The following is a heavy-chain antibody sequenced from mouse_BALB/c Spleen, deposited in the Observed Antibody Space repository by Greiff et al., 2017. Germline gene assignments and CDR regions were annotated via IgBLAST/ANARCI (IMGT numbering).Heavy chain of an antibody. CDR1: GYTFTSYW. J-gene: IGHJ4*01. CDR2: IYPGSGST. V-gene: IGHV1S22*01. Sequence: LQQPGSELVRPGASVKLSCKASGYTFTSYWMHWVKQRHGQGLEWIGNIYPGSGSTNYDEKFKSKGTVTVDTSSSTAYMHLSSLTSEDSAVYYCTRSHYYAMDYWGQGTSVTVSS. CDR3: TRSHYYAMDY.